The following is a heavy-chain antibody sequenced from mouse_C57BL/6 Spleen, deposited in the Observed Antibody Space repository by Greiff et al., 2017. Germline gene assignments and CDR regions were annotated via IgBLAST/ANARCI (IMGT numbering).Heavy chain of an antibody. CDR1: GYSITNAYN. CDR3: AVGGYGTHAPGFAY. D-gene: IGHD2-1*01. Sequence: EVQLQQSVPGIVKPSQSLTLTCTVTGYSITNAYNCHLIRHPPGNKLEWMGYISYNGSTNYDPSLKSRIPITHDTSTNHSFLKLNSVTTEDTATYSCAVGGYGTHAPGFAYWGQGTLVTVSA. J-gene: IGHJ3*01. CDR2: ISYNGST. V-gene: IGHV3-1*01.